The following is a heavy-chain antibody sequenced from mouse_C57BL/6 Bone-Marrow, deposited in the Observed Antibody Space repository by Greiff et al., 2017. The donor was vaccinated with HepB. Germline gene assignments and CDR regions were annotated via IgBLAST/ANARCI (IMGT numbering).Heavy chain of an antibody. V-gene: IGHV1-55*01. CDR1: GYTFTSYW. CDR3: ARVPGSSYDDY. Sequence: QVQLQQSGAELVKPGASVKMSCKASGYTFTSYWITWVMQMPGQGLEWIGDIYPGSGSTNYNEKFKSKATLTVDTSSSTAYMQLSSLTSEDSAVYYCARVPGSSYDDYWGQGTTLTVSS. D-gene: IGHD1-1*01. J-gene: IGHJ2*01. CDR2: IYPGSGST.